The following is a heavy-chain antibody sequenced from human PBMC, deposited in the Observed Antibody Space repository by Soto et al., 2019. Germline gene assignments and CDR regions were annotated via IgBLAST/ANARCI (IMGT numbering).Heavy chain of an antibody. Sequence: SETLSLTCAVYGGSFSGYYWSWIRQPPGKGLEWIGEINHSGSTNYNPSLKSRVTISVDTSKNQFSLKLSSVTAADTAVYYCARGATARLDYWGQGTLVTVSS. CDR3: ARGATARLDY. J-gene: IGHJ4*02. CDR1: GGSFSGYY. V-gene: IGHV4-34*01. D-gene: IGHD6-6*01. CDR2: INHSGST.